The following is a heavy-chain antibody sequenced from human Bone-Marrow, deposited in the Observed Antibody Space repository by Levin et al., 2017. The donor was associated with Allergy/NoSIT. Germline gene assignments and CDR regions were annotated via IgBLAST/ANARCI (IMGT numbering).Heavy chain of an antibody. CDR2: ISYDGSNK. Sequence: GGSLRLSCAASGFTFSSYGMHWVRQAPGKGLEWVAVISYDGSNKYYADSVKGRFTISRDNSKNTLYLQMNSLRAEDTAVYYCAKAPREVRGVTKNYNYYYYGMDVWGQGTTVTVSS. CDR1: GFTFSSYG. CDR3: AKAPREVRGVTKNYNYYYYGMDV. J-gene: IGHJ6*02. V-gene: IGHV3-30*18. D-gene: IGHD3-10*01.